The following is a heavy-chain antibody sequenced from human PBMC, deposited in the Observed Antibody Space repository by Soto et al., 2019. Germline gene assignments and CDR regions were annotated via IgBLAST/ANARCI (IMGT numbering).Heavy chain of an antibody. D-gene: IGHD3-3*01. CDR3: TKDAYFDLWGEGRGSNWFDP. CDR1: GFTFSTYA. V-gene: IGHV3-23*01. Sequence: EVQLLESGGGLVQPGGSLRLSCAASGFTFSTYAMSWVRQAPGKGLEWVAAISGSGGATYYADSVKGRFTISRDNSKNTLYLEMNSLRAEDTAVYYCTKDAYFDLWGEGRGSNWFDPWGQGTLVTVTS. J-gene: IGHJ5*02. CDR2: ISGSGGAT.